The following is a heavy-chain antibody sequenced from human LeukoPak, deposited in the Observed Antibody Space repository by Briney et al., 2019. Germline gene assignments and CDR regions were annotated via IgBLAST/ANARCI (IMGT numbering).Heavy chain of an antibody. CDR3: ARQGLSVRWLEWPGDAFDI. V-gene: IGHV5-51*01. Sequence: GESLKISCKGSGYRFTSYWIGWVRQMPGKGLEWMGIIYPGDSDTRYSPSFQGQVTISADKSISTAYLQWSSLKASDTAMYYCARQGLSVRWLEWPGDAFDIWGQGTMVTVSS. D-gene: IGHD4-23*01. CDR2: IYPGDSDT. J-gene: IGHJ3*02. CDR1: GYRFTSYW.